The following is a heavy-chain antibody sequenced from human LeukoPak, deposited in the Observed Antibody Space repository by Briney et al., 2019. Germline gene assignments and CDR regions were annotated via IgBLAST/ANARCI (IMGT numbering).Heavy chain of an antibody. D-gene: IGHD3-9*01. CDR1: GFTFSSYA. Sequence: GRSLRLSCAASGFTFSSYAMHWVRQAPGKGLEWVAVISYDGSNKYYADSAKGRFTISRDNSKNTLYLQMNSLRAEDTAVYYCARVLRYFDLPLDWGQGTLVTVSS. V-gene: IGHV3-30*04. CDR2: ISYDGSNK. J-gene: IGHJ4*02. CDR3: ARVLRYFDLPLD.